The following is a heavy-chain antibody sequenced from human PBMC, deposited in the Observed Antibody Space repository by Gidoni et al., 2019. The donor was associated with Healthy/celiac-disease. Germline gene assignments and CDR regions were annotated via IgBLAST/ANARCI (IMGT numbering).Heavy chain of an antibody. CDR2: ISGSGGSK. CDR3: VPRVRTSGYDPVPDY. V-gene: IGHV3-23*04. D-gene: IGHD5-12*01. Sequence: EVQLVESGGGSVQPGGSLRLSCAASGFTFSSYAMSWVRRAPGKGLEWVAAISGSGGSKYDADYVKGRFTISRDNSKNTLYLQMNSLRAEDTAVYYCVPRVRTSGYDPVPDYWGQGTLVTVSS. J-gene: IGHJ4*02. CDR1: GFTFSSYA.